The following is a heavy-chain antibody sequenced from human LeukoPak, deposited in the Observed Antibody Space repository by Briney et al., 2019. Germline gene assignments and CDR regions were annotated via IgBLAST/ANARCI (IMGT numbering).Heavy chain of an antibody. Sequence: GGSLRLSCAASELTLIGYAMDWVRQAPGKGLEWVSVISSSGGYTNYADSVKGRFTISRDNAKNTLYLQMNSLRAEDTALYYATEEWLLEVWGQGTLVTVSS. D-gene: IGHD5-12*01. CDR3: TEEWLLEV. CDR2: ISSSGGYT. CDR1: ELTLIGYA. J-gene: IGHJ4*02. V-gene: IGHV3-23*01.